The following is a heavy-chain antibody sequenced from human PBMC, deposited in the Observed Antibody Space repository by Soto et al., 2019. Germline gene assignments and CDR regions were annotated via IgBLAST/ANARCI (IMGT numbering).Heavy chain of an antibody. Sequence: QVQLVQSGAEVKKPGSSVKVSCKASGGTFSSYTISWVRQAPGQGLEWMGRIIPILGIANYAQKFQGRVTITADKSTSTAYMELSSLRSEDTAVYYCARDPDYDTRGGFDYWGQGTLVTVSS. J-gene: IGHJ4*02. CDR2: IIPILGIA. V-gene: IGHV1-69*08. CDR1: GGTFSSYT. D-gene: IGHD3-22*01. CDR3: ARDPDYDTRGGFDY.